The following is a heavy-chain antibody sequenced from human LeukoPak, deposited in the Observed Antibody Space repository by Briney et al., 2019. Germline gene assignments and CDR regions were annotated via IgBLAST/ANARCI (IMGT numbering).Heavy chain of an antibody. D-gene: IGHD2-15*01. V-gene: IGHV3-7*01. CDR3: ARGAYCSGGSCYSGYYYGMDV. J-gene: IGHJ6*02. CDR2: INHNGNVN. Sequence: PGGSLRLSCAASGFTFSSYWMNWARQAPGKGLEWVASINHNGNVNYYVGSVKGRFTISRDNAKNSLYLQMNSLRAEDTAVYYCARGAYCSGGSCYSGYYYGMDVWGQGTTVTVSS. CDR1: GFTFSSYW.